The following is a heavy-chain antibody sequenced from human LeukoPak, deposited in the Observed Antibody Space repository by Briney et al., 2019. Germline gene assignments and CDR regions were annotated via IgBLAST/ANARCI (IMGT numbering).Heavy chain of an antibody. J-gene: IGHJ4*02. CDR3: ARDRPGTYFDY. Sequence: SETLPLTCTVSGGSISSGNYYWTWIRQPAGKALEWIGRIYTSGSTNYNYSLKSRVTISADTSKNQFSLNLSSVTAADTAVYYCARDRPGTYFDYWGQGTLVTVSS. V-gene: IGHV4-61*02. D-gene: IGHD1-26*01. CDR1: GGSISSGNYY. CDR2: IYTSGST.